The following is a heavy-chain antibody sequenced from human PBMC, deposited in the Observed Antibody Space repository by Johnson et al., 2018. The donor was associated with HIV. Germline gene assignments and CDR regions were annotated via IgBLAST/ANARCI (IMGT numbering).Heavy chain of an antibody. CDR3: AKGSTLWNPRLGDAFDI. D-gene: IGHD1-1*01. V-gene: IGHV3-30*18. CDR2: ISYDGSNE. J-gene: IGHJ3*02. CDR1: GFTFSSYC. Sequence: VQLVESGGGVVQPGRSLRLSCAASGFTFSSYCLHWVRQAPGKGLEWVAVISYDGSNEYFADSVKGRFTIPRDNSKNTLYLQMNSLRTEDTALYYCAKGSTLWNPRLGDAFDIWGQGTLVTVSS.